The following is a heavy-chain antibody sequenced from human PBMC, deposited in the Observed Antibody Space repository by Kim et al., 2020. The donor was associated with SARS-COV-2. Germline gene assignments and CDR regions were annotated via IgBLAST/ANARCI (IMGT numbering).Heavy chain of an antibody. J-gene: IGHJ3*02. CDR1: GFTFSSYS. CDR3: ARDRGYSSGWYRENAFDI. CDR2: ISSSSSYI. D-gene: IGHD6-19*01. V-gene: IGHV3-21*01. Sequence: GGSLRLSCAASGFTFSSYSMNWVRQAPGKGLEWVSSISSSSSYIYYADSVKGRFTISRDNAKNSLYLQMNSLRDEDTAVYYCARDRGYSSGWYRENAFDIWGQGTMVTVSS.